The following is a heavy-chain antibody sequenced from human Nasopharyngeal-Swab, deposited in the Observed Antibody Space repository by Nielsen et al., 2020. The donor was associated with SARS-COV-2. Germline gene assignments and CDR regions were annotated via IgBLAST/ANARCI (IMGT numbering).Heavy chain of an antibody. V-gene: IGHV3-33*01. J-gene: IGHJ4*02. CDR3: ARDAPAPYGAFY. CDR2: IWHDRGDQ. Sequence: RKPPGKGLEGVAVIWHDRGDQRYAESVKGRFTISRDNYKNTLYMKMNTLGAEDTAVYYCARDAPAPYGAFYWGRGTLVTVSS. D-gene: IGHD4-17*01.